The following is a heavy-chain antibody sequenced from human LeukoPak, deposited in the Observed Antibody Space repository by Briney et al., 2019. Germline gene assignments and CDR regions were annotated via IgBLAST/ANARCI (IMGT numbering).Heavy chain of an antibody. CDR1: GYTFTGYY. J-gene: IGHJ3*02. CDR2: INPNSGGT. Sequence: GASVEVSCKASGYTFTGYYMHWVRQAPGQGLEWMGRINPNSGGTNYAQKFQGRVTMTRDTSISTAYMELSRLRSDDTAVYYCARDRAYYYDSSGYYNSAFDIWGQGTMVTVSS. V-gene: IGHV1-2*06. D-gene: IGHD3-22*01. CDR3: ARDRAYYYDSSGYYNSAFDI.